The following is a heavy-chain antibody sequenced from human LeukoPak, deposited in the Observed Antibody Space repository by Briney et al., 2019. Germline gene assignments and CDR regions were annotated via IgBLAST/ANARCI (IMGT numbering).Heavy chain of an antibody. CDR2: IWYDGSNK. V-gene: IGHV3-33*06. CDR1: GFTFSSYG. Sequence: PGRSLRLSCAASGFTFSSYGMHWVRQAPGKGLEWVAVIWYDGSNKYYADSVKGRFTISRDNSKNTLYLQMNSLRAEDTAVYYCAKSVGNCSGGSCHSGYFDLWGRGTLVTVSS. CDR3: AKSVGNCSGGSCHSGYFDL. D-gene: IGHD2-15*01. J-gene: IGHJ2*01.